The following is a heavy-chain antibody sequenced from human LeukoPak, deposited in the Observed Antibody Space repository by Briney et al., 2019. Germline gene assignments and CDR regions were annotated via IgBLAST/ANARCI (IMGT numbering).Heavy chain of an antibody. J-gene: IGHJ3*02. D-gene: IGHD5-24*01. CDR2: LTDSGGTT. CDR3: AKKRDAFDT. Sequence: GGSLRLSCAASGFTFRNYAMTWVRQAPGKRPEWVSSLTDSGGTTYYVDSVKGRFTISRDNSKNTLYLHMNSLRAEDTAMYYCAKKRDAFDTWGQGTVVAVSS. V-gene: IGHV3-23*01. CDR1: GFTFRNYA.